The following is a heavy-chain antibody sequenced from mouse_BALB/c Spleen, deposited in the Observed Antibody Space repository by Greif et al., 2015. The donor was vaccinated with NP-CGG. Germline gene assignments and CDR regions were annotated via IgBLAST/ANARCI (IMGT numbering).Heavy chain of an antibody. CDR3: ARHGGSAWFAY. Sequence: EVQRVESGGGLVKPGGSLKLSCAASGFAFSSYDMSWVRQTPEKRLEWVAYISSGGGSTYYPDTVKGRFTISRDNAKNTLYLQMSSLKSEDTAMYYCARHGGSAWFAYWGQGTLVTVSA. CDR2: ISSGGGST. CDR1: GFAFSSYD. V-gene: IGHV5-12-1*01. J-gene: IGHJ3*01.